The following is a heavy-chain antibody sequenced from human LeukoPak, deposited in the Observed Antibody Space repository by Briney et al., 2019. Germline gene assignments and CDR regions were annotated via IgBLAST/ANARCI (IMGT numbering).Heavy chain of an antibody. CDR1: GFTFSTYW. V-gene: IGHV3-7*03. CDR2: IRQDGSEK. J-gene: IGHJ4*02. CDR3: AKAPSGYYDTSGPKWFDY. Sequence: GGSLRLSCAASGFTFSTYWMSWVRQAPGKGLEWVATIRQDGSEKHYVDSVKGRFTISRDNSKNTLYLQMNSLRAEDTAVYYCAKAPSGYYDTSGPKWFDYWGQGTLVTVSS. D-gene: IGHD3-22*01.